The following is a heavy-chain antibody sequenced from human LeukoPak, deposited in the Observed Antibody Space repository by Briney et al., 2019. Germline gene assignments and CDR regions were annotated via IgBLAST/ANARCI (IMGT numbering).Heavy chain of an antibody. CDR1: GFTFGSYW. J-gene: IGHJ4*02. V-gene: IGHV3-74*01. D-gene: IGHD6-6*01. CDR2: INSDENST. CDR3: AKDSSHEYSSPVDY. Sequence: GGSLRLSCAASGFTFGSYWMHWVRQAPGKGLVWVSRINSDENSTNYADSVKGRFTISRDNAKNTLYLQMNSLRGEDTAVYYCAKDSSHEYSSPVDYWGQGTLVTVSS.